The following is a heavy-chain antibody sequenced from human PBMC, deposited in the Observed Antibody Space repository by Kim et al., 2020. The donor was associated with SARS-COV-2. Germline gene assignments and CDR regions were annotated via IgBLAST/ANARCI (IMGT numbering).Heavy chain of an antibody. CDR2: ITGSDDST. D-gene: IGHD2-2*01. V-gene: IGHV3-23*01. CDR1: GFIFSSYA. CDR3: AKQRSSTTSSGVNY. J-gene: IGHJ4*02. Sequence: GGSLRLSCAASGFIFSSYAMSWVRQAPGKGLEWISAITGSDDSTYYADSVKGRFTISRDNSKNTLHLQMNSLRAEDTAVYYCAKQRSSTTSSGVNYWGQGTLGTVSS.